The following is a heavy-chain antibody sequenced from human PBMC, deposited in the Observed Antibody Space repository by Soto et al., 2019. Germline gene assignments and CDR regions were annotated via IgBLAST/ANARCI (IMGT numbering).Heavy chain of an antibody. CDR1: GYPFSDNQ. CDR2: INPKSDDT. D-gene: IGHD4-4*01. V-gene: IGHV1-2*02. CDR3: ARNHCLDYIRWGLDP. J-gene: IGHJ5*02. Sequence: ASVKVSCKASGYPFSDNQIHWLRRAPGQGLEWMGRINPKSDDTNYAQKFQGRVIMTRDTSIDTAYLELTGLTSDDTATYYCARNHCLDYIRWGLDPWGQGTLVTVSS.